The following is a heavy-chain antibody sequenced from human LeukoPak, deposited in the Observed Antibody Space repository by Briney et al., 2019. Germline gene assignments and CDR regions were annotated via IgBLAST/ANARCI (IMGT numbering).Heavy chain of an antibody. CDR3: STYSSSWYVFDY. J-gene: IGHJ4*02. Sequence: GGSLRLSCAASEFTFSNACMSWVRQAPGKGLEWVGRIKRKSDGGTTEYAAPVKGRFSISRDDSKNMLYLEVNSLRTEDTAVYFCSTYSSSWYVFDYWGQGTLVTVSS. CDR2: IKRKSDGGTT. D-gene: IGHD6-13*01. V-gene: IGHV3-15*01. CDR1: EFTFSNAC.